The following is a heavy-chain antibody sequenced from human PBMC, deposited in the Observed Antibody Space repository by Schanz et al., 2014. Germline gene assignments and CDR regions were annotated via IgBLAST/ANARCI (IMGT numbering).Heavy chain of an antibody. CDR3: ARDRRVFDRDDLYYFDS. Sequence: QIQLVQSGPEVKKPGATVKVSCKASGYIFINSGISWVRQAPGQGLEWMGWISVYNHNKEYDQKFQGRVTMTTDTSTSTAYMALTDLRSDDTAVYYCARDRRVFDRDDLYYFDSWGQGTLVNGSS. V-gene: IGHV1-18*01. D-gene: IGHD3-16*02. J-gene: IGHJ4*02. CDR2: ISVYNHNK. CDR1: GYIFINSG.